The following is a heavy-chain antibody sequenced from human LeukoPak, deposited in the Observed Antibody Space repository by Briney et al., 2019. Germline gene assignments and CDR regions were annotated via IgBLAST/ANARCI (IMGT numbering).Heavy chain of an antibody. D-gene: IGHD5-12*01. CDR2: INPYNGNT. Sequence: ASVKVSCKTSGYTFNSYGITWVRQAPGQGLAWMGWINPYNGNTNYAQNFQGRVTMTTDTSTSTAYMELSSLRSEDTAVYYCARAARYSGYGHLDYWGQGTLVTVSS. V-gene: IGHV1-18*01. CDR1: GYTFNSYG. J-gene: IGHJ4*02. CDR3: ARAARYSGYGHLDY.